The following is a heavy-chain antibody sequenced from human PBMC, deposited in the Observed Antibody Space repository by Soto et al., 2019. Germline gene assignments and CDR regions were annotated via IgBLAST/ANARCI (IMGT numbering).Heavy chain of an antibody. J-gene: IGHJ4*02. D-gene: IGHD3-10*01. V-gene: IGHV3-23*01. CDR3: AKNVSPYYCSGQDY. CDR1: GFAFSNYA. Sequence: EVQLLESGGGLVQPGGSLRLSCAASGFAFSNYAMSWVRQAPGKGLEWVSAISGSGIDTYYADSVKGRFTMSRDNSKNTLYLQMNSLRAEDTAVYYCAKNVSPYYCSGQDYWGQGTLVTVSS. CDR2: ISGSGIDT.